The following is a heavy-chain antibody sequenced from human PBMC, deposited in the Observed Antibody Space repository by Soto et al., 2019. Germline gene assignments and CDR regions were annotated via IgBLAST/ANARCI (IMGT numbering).Heavy chain of an antibody. V-gene: IGHV3-30-3*01. Sequence: QVQLVESGGGVVQPGRSLRLSCAASGFTFSSYAMHWVRQAPGQGLEWVAVISYDGSNKYYADSVKGRFTISRDNSKNTLYLQMNSLRAEDTAVYYCAGIVVVPAAIGLDYWGQGTLVTVSS. J-gene: IGHJ4*02. D-gene: IGHD2-2*01. CDR1: GFTFSSYA. CDR2: ISYDGSNK. CDR3: AGIVVVPAAIGLDY.